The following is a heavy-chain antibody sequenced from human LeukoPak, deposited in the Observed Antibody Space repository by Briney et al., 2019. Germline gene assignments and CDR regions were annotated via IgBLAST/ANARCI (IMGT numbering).Heavy chain of an antibody. J-gene: IGHJ5*02. V-gene: IGHV4-59*01. Sequence: SETLSLTCTVSGGSISSYYWSWIRQPPGKGLEWIGYIYYSGSTNYNPSLTSRVTISVDTSKNQFSLKLSSVTAADTAVYYCARDVVRSNWFDPWGQGTLVTVSS. CDR2: IYYSGST. CDR1: GGSISSYY. CDR3: ARDVVRSNWFDP.